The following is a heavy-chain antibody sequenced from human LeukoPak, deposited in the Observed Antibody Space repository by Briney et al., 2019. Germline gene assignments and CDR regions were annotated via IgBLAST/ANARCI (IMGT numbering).Heavy chain of an antibody. D-gene: IGHD3-3*01. V-gene: IGHV4-34*01. Sequence: SETLSLTCAVYGGSFSGYYWSWIRQPPGKGLEWIGEINHSGSTNYNPSLKSRVTISVDTSKNQFSLKLSSVTAADTAVYYCARGRGFWSGYRRLGWFDPWGQGTLVTVSS. CDR2: INHSGST. J-gene: IGHJ5*02. CDR1: GGSFSGYY. CDR3: ARGRGFWSGYRRLGWFDP.